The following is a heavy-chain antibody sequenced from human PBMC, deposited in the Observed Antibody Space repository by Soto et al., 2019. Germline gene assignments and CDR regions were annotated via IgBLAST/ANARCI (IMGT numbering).Heavy chain of an antibody. CDR2: IYYSGST. D-gene: IGHD3-10*01. J-gene: IGHJ6*04. CDR1: GGSISSGGYY. CDR3: ARDRITMVRGVITGSYYYGMDV. Sequence: SETLSLTCTVSGGSISSGGYYWSWIRQHPGKGLEWIGYIYYSGSTYYNPSLKSRVTISVDTSKNQFSLKLSSVTAADTAVYYCARDRITMVRGVITGSYYYGMDVWGKGTTGTVCS. V-gene: IGHV4-31*03.